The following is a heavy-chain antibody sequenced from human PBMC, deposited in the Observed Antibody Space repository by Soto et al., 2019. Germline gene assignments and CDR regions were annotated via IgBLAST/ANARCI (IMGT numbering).Heavy chain of an antibody. V-gene: IGHV3-9*01. CDR3: AKDSGSSGSDAFDI. CDR1: GFTFDDYA. J-gene: IGHJ3*02. D-gene: IGHD3-22*01. CDR2: ISWNSGSI. Sequence: PVGSLRLSCAASGFTFDDYAMHWVRQARGKGLEWVSGISWNSGSIGYADSVKGRFTISRDNAKNSLYLQMNSLRAEDTALYYCAKDSGSSGSDAFDIWGQGTMVTVSS.